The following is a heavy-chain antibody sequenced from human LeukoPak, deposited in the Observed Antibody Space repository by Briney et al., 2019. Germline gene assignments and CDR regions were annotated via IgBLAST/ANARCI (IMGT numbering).Heavy chain of an antibody. CDR2: ISTYNGDT. V-gene: IGHV1-18*01. Sequence: GASVKVSCNASGYIFTSYGITWVRQAPGQGLEWMGWISTYNGDTNYAQNLQGRVTMTTDTSTSTAYMDLRSLRSDDTAVYYCARDGEMATISYFDYWGQGTLVTVSS. D-gene: IGHD5-24*01. CDR3: ARDGEMATISYFDY. CDR1: GYIFTSYG. J-gene: IGHJ4*02.